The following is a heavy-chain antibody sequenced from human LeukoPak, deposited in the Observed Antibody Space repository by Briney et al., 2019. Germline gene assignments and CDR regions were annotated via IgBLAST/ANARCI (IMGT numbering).Heavy chain of an antibody. D-gene: IGHD1-26*01. CDR3: ARSIWEDY. CDR2: ISSSGSTI. CDR1: GLLFSDYY. J-gene: IGHJ4*02. V-gene: IGHV3-11*01. Sequence: PGGTLRLSCGASGLLFSDYYTSWIRQAPGKGLERVSYISSSGSTIYYADSVKGRFTISSDNAKNSLYLQMNSLRAEDTAVYYCARSIWEDYWGQGTLVTVSS.